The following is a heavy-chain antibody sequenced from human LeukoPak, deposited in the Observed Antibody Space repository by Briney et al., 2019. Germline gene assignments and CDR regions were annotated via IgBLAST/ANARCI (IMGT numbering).Heavy chain of an antibody. J-gene: IGHJ4*02. V-gene: IGHV4-59*08. Sequence: SETLSLTCTVSGGSISIYDWSWIRQPPGKGLEWIGYIYYSGSTNYNPSLKSRVTISADTSKNQFSLKLSSVTAAHTAVYYCARRNGLRGVVDYWGQGTLVTVSS. CDR1: GGSISIYD. CDR3: ARRNGLRGVVDY. CDR2: IYYSGST. D-gene: IGHD2-8*01.